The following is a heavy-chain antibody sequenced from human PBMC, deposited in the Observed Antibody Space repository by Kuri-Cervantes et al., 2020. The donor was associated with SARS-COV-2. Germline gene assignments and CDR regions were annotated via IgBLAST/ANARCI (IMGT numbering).Heavy chain of an antibody. J-gene: IGHJ4*02. CDR2: ISGSGGST. CDR3: AKDQGGDYGDLPLYY. Sequence: GESLKISCAASGFTFSSYAMSWVRQAPGKGLEWVSAISGSGGSTYYADSVKGRFTISRDNSRNTLYLQMNSLRAEDTAVYYCAKDQGGDYGDLPLYYWGQGTLVTVSS. D-gene: IGHD4-17*01. V-gene: IGHV3-23*01. CDR1: GFTFSSYA.